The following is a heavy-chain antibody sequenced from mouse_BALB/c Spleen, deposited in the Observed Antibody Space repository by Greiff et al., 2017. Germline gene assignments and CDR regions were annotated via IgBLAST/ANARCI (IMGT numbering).Heavy chain of an antibody. CDR3: AIHYYGSSIDY. CDR2: INPSTGYT. J-gene: IGHJ2*01. Sequence: VQRVESGAELAKPGASVKMSCKASGYTFTSYWMHWVKQRPGQGLEWIGYINPSTGYTEYNQKFKDKATLTADKSSSTAYMQLSSLTSEDSAVYYCAIHYYGSSIDYWGQGTTLTVSS. CDR1: GYTFTSYW. V-gene: IGHV1-7*01. D-gene: IGHD1-1*01.